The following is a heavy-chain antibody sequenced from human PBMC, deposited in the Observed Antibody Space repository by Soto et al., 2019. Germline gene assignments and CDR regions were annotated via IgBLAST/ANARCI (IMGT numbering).Heavy chain of an antibody. V-gene: IGHV1-18*01. CDR2: ISAYNANT. J-gene: IGHJ5*02. CDR1: GYTFTSYA. CDR3: ARGENWFDP. Sequence: VASVKVSCKASGYTFTSYATHWVRQAPGQGLEWMGWISAYNANTHYAQKLQGRVTMTTDTFTSTAYMELRSLRSDDTAVYYCARGENWFDPWGQGTLVTVSS.